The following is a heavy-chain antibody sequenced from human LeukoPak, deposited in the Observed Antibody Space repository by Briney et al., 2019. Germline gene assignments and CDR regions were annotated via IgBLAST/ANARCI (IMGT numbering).Heavy chain of an antibody. CDR2: IYYSGST. CDR1: GGSISSSSYY. Sequence: SETLSLTCTVSGGSISSSSYYWGWIRQPPGKGLEWIGSIYYSGSTYYNPSLKSRVTISVDTSKNQFSLKLSSVTAADTAVYYCARSGSTRYYYHYMDVWGKGTTVTISS. V-gene: IGHV4-39*07. J-gene: IGHJ6*03. CDR3: ARSGSTRYYYHYMDV. D-gene: IGHD2-2*01.